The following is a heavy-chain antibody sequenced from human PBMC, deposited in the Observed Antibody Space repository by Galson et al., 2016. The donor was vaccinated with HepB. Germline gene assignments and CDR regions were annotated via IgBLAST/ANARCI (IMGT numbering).Heavy chain of an antibody. CDR3: TMSRMLCCRGDCRRGDD. CDR1: DFTYTNSW. V-gene: IGHV3-15*01. D-gene: IGHD2-21*02. Sequence: SLRLSCAASDFTYTNSWVTWVRQAPGKGLEWVGCVRRKSDGGSREYAASVEGRFTVSRDDLQDTASLEMSNLRTEDTGIYYCTMSRMLCCRGDCRRGDDWGQGTKVTVSS. J-gene: IGHJ6*02. CDR2: VRRKSDGGSR.